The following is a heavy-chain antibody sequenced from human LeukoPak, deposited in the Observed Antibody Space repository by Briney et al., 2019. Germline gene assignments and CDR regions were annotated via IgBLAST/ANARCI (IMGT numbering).Heavy chain of an antibody. D-gene: IGHD6-13*01. V-gene: IGHV3-13*05. CDR1: GFTFSSYD. J-gene: IGHJ6*04. CDR3: ARGSKAAADPLWGRDYYYYYGMDV. CDR2: IGTAGDP. Sequence: QPGGSLRLSCAASGFTFSSYDMHWVRQATGKGLEWVSAIGTAGDPYYPGSVKGRFTISRENAKNSLYLQMNSLRAGDTAVYYCARGSKAAADPLWGRDYYYYYGMDVWGKGTTVTVSS.